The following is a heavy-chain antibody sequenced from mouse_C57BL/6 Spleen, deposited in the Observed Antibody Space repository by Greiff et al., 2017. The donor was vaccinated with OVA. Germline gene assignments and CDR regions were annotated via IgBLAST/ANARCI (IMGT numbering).Heavy chain of an antibody. D-gene: IGHD1-1*01. CDR3: AREVYYGSSPYYAMDY. V-gene: IGHV1-19*01. CDR1: GYTFTDYY. Sequence: VQLQQSGPVLVKPGASVKMSCKASGYTFTDYYMHWVKQSHGKSLEWIGGINPYNGGTSYNQKFKGKATLTVDTSSSTAYMELNSLTSEDSAVYYCAREVYYGSSPYYAMDYWGQGTSVTVSS. J-gene: IGHJ4*01. CDR2: INPYNGGT.